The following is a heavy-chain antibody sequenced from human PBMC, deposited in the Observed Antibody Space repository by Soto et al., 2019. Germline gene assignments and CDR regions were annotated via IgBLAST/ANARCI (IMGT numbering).Heavy chain of an antibody. Sequence: QVQLVQSGAEVKKPGSSVKVSCKASIGTFSSYTISWVRQAPGQRLEWMGGIIPILGIANYAQKFQGRVTITADKSTSTAYMELSSLRSEDTAVYYCARGCSGGSCYSSYWYFDLWGRGTLVTVSS. D-gene: IGHD2-15*01. CDR3: ARGCSGGSCYSSYWYFDL. CDR1: IGTFSSYT. J-gene: IGHJ2*01. CDR2: IIPILGIA. V-gene: IGHV1-69*02.